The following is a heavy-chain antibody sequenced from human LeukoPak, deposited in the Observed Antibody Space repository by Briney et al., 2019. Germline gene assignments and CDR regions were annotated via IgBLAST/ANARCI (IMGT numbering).Heavy chain of an antibody. CDR1: GYTLTELS. V-gene: IGHV1-24*01. CDR3: ATLKTITMIVVVITPGYYFDY. J-gene: IGHJ4*02. D-gene: IGHD3-22*01. CDR2: FDPEDGET. Sequence: ASVKVSCKVSGYTLTELSMHWVRQAPGKGLVWMGGFDPEDGETIYAQKFQGRVTMTEDTSTDTAYMELSSLRSEDTAVYYCATLKTITMIVVVITPGYYFDYWGQGTLVTVSS.